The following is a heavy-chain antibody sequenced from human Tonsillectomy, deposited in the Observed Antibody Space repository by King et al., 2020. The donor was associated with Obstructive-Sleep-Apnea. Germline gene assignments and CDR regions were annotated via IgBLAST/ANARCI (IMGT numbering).Heavy chain of an antibody. V-gene: IGHV3-49*03. D-gene: IGHD2/OR15-2a*01. CDR1: GFTFGDYA. J-gene: IGHJ4*02. CDR3: TRVLFDRILGLSYYFDY. Sequence: VQLVESGGGLVQPGRSLRLSCTASGFTFGDYAMSWFRQAPGKGLEWVGFIRSKAYGGTTEYAASVKGRFTISRDDSKSIAYLQMNSLKTEDTAVYYCTRVLFDRILGLSYYFDYWGQGTLVTVSS. CDR2: IRSKAYGGTT.